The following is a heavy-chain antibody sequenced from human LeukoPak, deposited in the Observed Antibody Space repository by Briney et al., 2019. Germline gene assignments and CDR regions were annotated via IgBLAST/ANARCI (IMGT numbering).Heavy chain of an antibody. D-gene: IGHD4-17*01. Sequence: GGSLRLSCSASDLSFKNVWMSWVRQAPGKGLEWVGRISSKSDGGTTDYAAPVKGRFTISRDDSTNTLSLQMSSLKAEVTALYFCITEPHDYGDFTFGYWGQGTLVTVSS. J-gene: IGHJ4*02. CDR3: ITEPHDYGDFTFGY. CDR1: DLSFKNVW. V-gene: IGHV3-15*01. CDR2: ISSKSDGGTT.